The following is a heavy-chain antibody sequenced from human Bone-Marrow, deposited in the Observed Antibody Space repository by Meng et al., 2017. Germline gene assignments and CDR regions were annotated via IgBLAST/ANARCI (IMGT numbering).Heavy chain of an antibody. CDR3: AKQGRRGYYDSSGYWYYFDY. CDR1: GFTFSSYA. J-gene: IGHJ4*02. D-gene: IGHD3-22*01. Sequence: GGSLRLSCAASGFTFSSYAMSWVRQAPGKGLEWVSAISGSGGSTYYADSVKGRFTISRDNSKNTLYLQMHSLRAEDTAVYYCAKQGRRGYYDSSGYWYYFDYWGQGTLVTVSS. CDR2: ISGSGGST. V-gene: IGHV3-23*01.